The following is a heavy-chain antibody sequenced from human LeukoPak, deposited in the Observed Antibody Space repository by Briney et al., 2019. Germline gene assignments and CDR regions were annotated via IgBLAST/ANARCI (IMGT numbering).Heavy chain of an antibody. CDR1: GYTFTGYY. CDR3: ARGGRVATILDAFDI. V-gene: IGHV1-2*02. J-gene: IGHJ3*02. Sequence: ASVKVSCKASGYTFTGYYMHWVRQAPGQGLEWMGWINPNSGGTNYAQKFQGRVTMPRDTSIGTAYMELSRLRSDDTAVYYCARGGRVATILDAFDIWGQGTMVTVSS. D-gene: IGHD5-24*01. CDR2: INPNSGGT.